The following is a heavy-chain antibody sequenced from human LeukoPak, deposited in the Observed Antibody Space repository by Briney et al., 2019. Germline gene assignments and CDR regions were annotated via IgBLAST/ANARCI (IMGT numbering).Heavy chain of an antibody. V-gene: IGHV3-23*01. D-gene: IGHD3-10*01. J-gene: IGHJ4*02. Sequence: GGSLRLSCAASGFTFSSYAMSWVRQAPGKGLEWVSAISGSGGSTYYADSVKGRFTSSRDNSKNTLYLQMNSLRAEDTAVYYCAKQGIWFGELSLDYWGQGTLVTVSS. CDR1: GFTFSSYA. CDR2: ISGSGGST. CDR3: AKQGIWFGELSLDY.